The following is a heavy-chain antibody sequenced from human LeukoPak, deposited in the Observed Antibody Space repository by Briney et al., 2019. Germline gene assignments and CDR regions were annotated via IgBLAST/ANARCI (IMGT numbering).Heavy chain of an antibody. CDR1: GYTFTSYD. D-gene: IGHD3-22*01. J-gene: IGHJ3*02. CDR3: ARVGIVVAGDAFDI. V-gene: IGHV1-69*13. CDR2: IIPIFGTA. Sequence: SVKVSCKASGYTFTSYDINWVRQAPGQGLEWMGGIIPIFGTANYAQKFQGRVTITADESTSTAYMELSSLRSEDTAVYYCARVGIVVAGDAFDIWGQGTMVTVSS.